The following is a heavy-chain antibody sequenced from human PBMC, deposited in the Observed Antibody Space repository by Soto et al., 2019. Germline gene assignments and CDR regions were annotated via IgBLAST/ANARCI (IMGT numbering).Heavy chain of an antibody. D-gene: IGHD2-15*01. CDR1: GYTFTGYY. V-gene: IGHV1-2*02. CDR2: INPNSGGT. CDR3: ARVLFRENWFDP. J-gene: IGHJ5*02. Sequence: ASVKVSCKASGYTFTGYYLHWVRPAPGQGLEWLGWINPNSGGTNYAQKFQGRATMTRDTSISTAYMELSRPRSEDTAVSDCARVLFRENWFDPWGQATLVTVSS.